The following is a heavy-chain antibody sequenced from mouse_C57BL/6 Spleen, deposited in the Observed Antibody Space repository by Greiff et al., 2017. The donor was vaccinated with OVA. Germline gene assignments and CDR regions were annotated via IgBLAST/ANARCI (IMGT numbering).Heavy chain of an antibody. CDR1: GFNIKDYY. D-gene: IGHD1-1*01. V-gene: IGHV14-2*01. CDR3: ASDYGSSYYAMDY. J-gene: IGHJ4*01. CDR2: IDPEDGET. Sequence: VQLQQSGAELVKPGASVKLPCTASGFNIKDYYMHWVKQRTEQGLEWIGRIDPEDGETKYAPKFQGKATITADTSSNTAYLQLSSLTSDDTAVYYCASDYGSSYYAMDYWGQGTSVTVSS.